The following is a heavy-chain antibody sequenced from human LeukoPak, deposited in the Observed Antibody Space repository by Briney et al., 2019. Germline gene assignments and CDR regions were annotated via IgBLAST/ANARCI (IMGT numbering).Heavy chain of an antibody. CDR1: GGSISSGGYY. V-gene: IGHV4-31*03. Sequence: SETLSLTCTVSGGSISSGGYYWSWIRQHPGKGLKWIGYIYYSGSTYYNPSLKSRVTISVDTSKNQFSLKLSSVTAADTAVYYCARVIAVAGKAFDPWGQGTLVTVSS. CDR3: ARVIAVAGKAFDP. J-gene: IGHJ5*02. CDR2: IYYSGST. D-gene: IGHD6-19*01.